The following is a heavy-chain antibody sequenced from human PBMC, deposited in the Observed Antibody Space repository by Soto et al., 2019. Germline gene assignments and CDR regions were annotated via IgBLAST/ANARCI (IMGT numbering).Heavy chain of an antibody. CDR3: ARDLLGSDYYYYYGMDV. Sequence: QVQRQESCPGLVKPSQTLSLTCTVSGGSISSGGYYWSWIRQHPGKGLEWIGYIYYSGSTYYNPYLKSRVTISVDTSKNQFSLKLSSVTAADTAVYYCARDLLGSDYYYYYGMDVWGQGTTVTVSS. V-gene: IGHV4-31*03. J-gene: IGHJ6*02. D-gene: IGHD1-26*01. CDR2: IYYSGST. CDR1: GGSISSGGYY.